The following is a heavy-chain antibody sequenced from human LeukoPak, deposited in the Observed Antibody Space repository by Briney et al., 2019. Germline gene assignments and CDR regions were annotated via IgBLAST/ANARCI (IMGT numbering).Heavy chain of an antibody. CDR1: GYTFTSYD. CDR3: ARDRIGYCSGGSCGQGY. V-gene: IGHV1-18*01. CDR2: ISAYNGNT. Sequence: ASVKVSCKASGYTFTSYDINWVRQATGQGLEWMGWISAYNGNTNYAQKLQGRVTMTTDTSTSTAYMELRSLRSDDTAVYYCARDRIGYCSGGSCGQGYWGQGTLVTVSS. D-gene: IGHD2-15*01. J-gene: IGHJ4*02.